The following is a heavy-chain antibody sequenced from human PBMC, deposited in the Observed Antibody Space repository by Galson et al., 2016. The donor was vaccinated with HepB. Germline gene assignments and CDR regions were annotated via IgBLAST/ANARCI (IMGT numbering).Heavy chain of an antibody. CDR2: INPNTGVA. CDR1: GYTFIDYY. Sequence: SVKVSCKVSGYTFIDYYLHWVRQAPGHGPEWMGWINPNTGVANYALKFHGRVTMTRDTSTNTAYMEVNRLKSDDTAVYYCAKERLTTSDHHDSYDMWGQGTMVTVSS. J-gene: IGHJ3*02. V-gene: IGHV1-2*02. D-gene: IGHD3-3*01. CDR3: AKERLTTSDHHDSYDM.